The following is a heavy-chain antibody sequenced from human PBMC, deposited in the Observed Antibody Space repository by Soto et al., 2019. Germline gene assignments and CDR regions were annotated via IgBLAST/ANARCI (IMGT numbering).Heavy chain of an antibody. CDR3: ARDGPPMDY. V-gene: IGHV1-18*01. CDR1: GYTFTSYG. D-gene: IGHD2-2*01. J-gene: IGHJ4*02. Sequence: QVQLVQSGAEVKKPGASVKVSCKASGYTFTSYGVSWVRQAPGQGLERMGWISAYNSNTKYAQQPQGRVTMTTDTATSTAYMELRSLRSDNTAVYYCARDGPPMDYWGQGTLVTVSS. CDR2: ISAYNSNT.